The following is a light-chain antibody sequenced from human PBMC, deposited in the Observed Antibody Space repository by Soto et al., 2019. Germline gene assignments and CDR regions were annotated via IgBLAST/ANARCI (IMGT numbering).Light chain of an antibody. CDR1: SSDVGDYNY. CDR2: DVS. J-gene: IGLJ1*01. CDR3: CTYAGRFYV. V-gene: IGLV2-11*01. Sequence: QSALTQPRSVSGSPGQSVAISCTGTSSDVGDYNYVSWYQQHPGKAPKVMIYDVSKRPSGVPDRFSGSKSGNTASLTISGLQAEGEADYYCCTYAGRFYVSGSGTKGTVL.